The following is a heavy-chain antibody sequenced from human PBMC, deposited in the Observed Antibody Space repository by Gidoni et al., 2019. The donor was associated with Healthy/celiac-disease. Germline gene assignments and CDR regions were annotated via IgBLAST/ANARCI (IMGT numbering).Heavy chain of an antibody. CDR3: ASLYDFWSGYYTSTTYYGMDV. CDR1: GGSISSSSYY. CDR2: IYYSGST. D-gene: IGHD3-3*01. J-gene: IGHJ6*02. Sequence: QLQLQESGPGLAKPSETLSLTCPVSGGSISSSSYYWGWIRQPPGTGLEWIGCIYYSGSTYYNPSLKSRGTISVDTSKNQFSLKLSSVTAADTAVYYCASLYDFWSGYYTSTTYYGMDVWGQGTTVTVSS. V-gene: IGHV4-39*01.